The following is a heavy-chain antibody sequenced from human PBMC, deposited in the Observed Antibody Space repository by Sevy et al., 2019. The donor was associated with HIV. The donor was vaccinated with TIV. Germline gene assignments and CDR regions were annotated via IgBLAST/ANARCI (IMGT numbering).Heavy chain of an antibody. V-gene: IGHV3-7*01. Sequence: GGSLRLSCAASEFIFTGYWMNWVRQAPGKGLEWVANIDQDGSDKRYVDSVRGRFTISRDNANNFLYLQMSSLRADDTAVYCCARAGGWGNINHSNQILDIWGHGTKVTVSS. CDR1: EFIFTGYW. D-gene: IGHD3-16*01. J-gene: IGHJ3*02. CDR2: IDQDGSDK. CDR3: ARAGGWGNINHSNQILDI.